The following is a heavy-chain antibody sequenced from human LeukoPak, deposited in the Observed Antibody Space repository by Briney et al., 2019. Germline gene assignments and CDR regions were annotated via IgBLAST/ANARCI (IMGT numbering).Heavy chain of an antibody. CDR2: IYDSGST. CDR3: ARDLRQHDFFDY. CDR1: GYTFSSYDF. V-gene: IGHV4-38-2*02. Sequence: SETLSLSCAASGYTFSSYDFWWFRRAPPEELLGLTGSIYDSGSTYYADSVKGRFTISGDKSKNPLYLKLSSVSAADTAVYYCARDLRQHDFFDYWGRGTLATVSS. J-gene: IGHJ4*02. D-gene: IGHD1-1*01.